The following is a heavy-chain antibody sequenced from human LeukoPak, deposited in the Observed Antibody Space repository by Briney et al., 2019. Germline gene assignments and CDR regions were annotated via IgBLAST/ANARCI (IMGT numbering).Heavy chain of an antibody. CDR3: ARGPPRWGIWGYCSSTSCPNWFDP. CDR2: INRSGST. CDR1: GGSFSGYY. J-gene: IGHJ5*02. V-gene: IGHV4-34*01. Sequence: PSETLSLTCAVYGGSFSGYYWSWIRQPPGKGLEWIGEINRSGSTNYNPSLKSRVTISVDTSKNQFSLKLSSVTAADTAVYYCARGPPRWGIWGYCSSTSCPNWFDPWGQGTLVTVSS. D-gene: IGHD2-2*01.